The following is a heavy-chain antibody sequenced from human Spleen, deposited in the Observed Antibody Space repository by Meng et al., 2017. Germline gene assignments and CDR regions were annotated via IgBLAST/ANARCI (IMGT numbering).Heavy chain of an antibody. CDR1: GGTFSSYA. CDR2: IIPILGIA. D-gene: IGHD5-12*01. J-gene: IGHJ5*02. V-gene: IGHV1-69*04. CDR3: ARSGYSGYDSGNWFDP. Sequence: SVKVSCKASGGTFSSYAISWVRQAPGQELEWMGRIIPILGIANYAQKFQGRVTITADKSTSTAYMELSSLRSEDTAVYYCARSGYSGYDSGNWFDPWGQGTLVTVSS.